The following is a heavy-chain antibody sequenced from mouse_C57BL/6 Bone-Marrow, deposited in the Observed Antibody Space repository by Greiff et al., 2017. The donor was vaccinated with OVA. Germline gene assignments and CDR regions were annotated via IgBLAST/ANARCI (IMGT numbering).Heavy chain of an antibody. CDR2: IDPETGGT. J-gene: IGHJ4*01. Sequence: QVQLKQSGAELVRPGASVTLSCKASGYTFTDYEMHWVKQTPVHGLEWIGAIDPETGGTGYNQKFKGKAILTADKSSSTAYMELSSLTSEDSALYYCTRGSSNYYAMYYCGQGTSVTVSS. CDR1: GYTFTDYE. D-gene: IGHD2-5*01. CDR3: TRGSSNYYAMYY. V-gene: IGHV1-15*01.